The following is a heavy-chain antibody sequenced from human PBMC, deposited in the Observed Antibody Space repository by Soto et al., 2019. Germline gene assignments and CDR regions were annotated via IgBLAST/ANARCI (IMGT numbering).Heavy chain of an antibody. D-gene: IGHD2-2*01. V-gene: IGHV4-31*03. CDR1: GGPISSGGYY. CDR3: ATTRTNYRGLYFDY. CDR2: IYYSGST. J-gene: IGHJ4*02. Sequence: PSETLSLTCTVSGGPISSGGYYWSWIRQHPGKGLEWIGYIYYSGSTYYNPSLKSRVTISVDTSKNQFSLKLSSVTAADTAVYYCATTRTNYRGLYFDYWGQGTLVTVSS.